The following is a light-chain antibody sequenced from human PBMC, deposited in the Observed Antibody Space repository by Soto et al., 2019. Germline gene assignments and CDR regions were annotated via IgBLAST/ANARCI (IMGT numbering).Light chain of an antibody. V-gene: IGKV1-39*01. CDR3: QQSYSTPPFT. CDR1: QSMSSK. J-gene: IGKJ3*01. Sequence: DIQMTQSPSSLSASVGDIVTITCRASQSMSSKLNWYQQKPGKAPKLLIYAASSLQSGVPSRFSGSGSGTDVNLTISSLQTEDFATYYCQQSYSTPPFTFGPGTKVDIK. CDR2: AAS.